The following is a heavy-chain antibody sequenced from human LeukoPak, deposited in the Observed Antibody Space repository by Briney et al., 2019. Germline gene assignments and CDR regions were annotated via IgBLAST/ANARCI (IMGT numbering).Heavy chain of an antibody. Sequence: DSVKGRITISRDNAKNSLFLQMNSLRAEDTAVYYCARVTYAVPAYWGQGTLVAVSS. CDR3: ARVTYAVPAY. J-gene: IGHJ4*02. D-gene: IGHD2/OR15-2a*01. V-gene: IGHV3-7*01.